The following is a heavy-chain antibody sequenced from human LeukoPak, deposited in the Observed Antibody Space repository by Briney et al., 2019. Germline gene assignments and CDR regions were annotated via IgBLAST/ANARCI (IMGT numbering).Heavy chain of an antibody. D-gene: IGHD3-22*01. CDR2: ISSDGNNE. CDR3: AKEGYYYSSGSKGCDY. J-gene: IGHJ4*02. Sequence: GGSLRLSCAASGFTFSSYGMHWVRQAPGKGLEWVAFISSDGNNEYFPDSVKGRFTISRDNSKNTLSLQMNSLRAEDTAVYYCAKEGYYYSSGSKGCDYWGQGTPVTVSS. V-gene: IGHV3-30*18. CDR1: GFTFSSYG.